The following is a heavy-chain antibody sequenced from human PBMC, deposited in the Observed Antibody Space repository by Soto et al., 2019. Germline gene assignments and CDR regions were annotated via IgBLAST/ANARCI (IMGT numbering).Heavy chain of an antibody. CDR2: ISSSSTYI. CDR1: GFTFSSHT. D-gene: IGHD2-15*01. Sequence: VQLVESGGGVVKPGGSLRLSCAASGFTFSSHTMNWVRQAPGKGLEWVSSISSSSTYIYYADSVKGRFTISRDNAKNSLYLQMNSLRAEDTAVYYCARVFGYCSGGACSSLDYWGQGTLVTVSS. CDR3: ARVFGYCSGGACSSLDY. J-gene: IGHJ4*02. V-gene: IGHV3-21*02.